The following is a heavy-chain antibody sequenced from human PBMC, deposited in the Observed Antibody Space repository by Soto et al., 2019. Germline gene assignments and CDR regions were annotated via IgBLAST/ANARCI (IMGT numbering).Heavy chain of an antibody. Sequence: EVRLLESGGALVQPGGSLRLSCAASGFIFRNFAMSWVRQAPGKGLEWVSAISGSGDTTYYAGSVKGRFAISRDNLQDTLYLKMNSLRAEDTAVYYCAKDYYYLGSGSHFDSWGQGTLVTVSS. CDR3: AKDYYYLGSGSHFDS. V-gene: IGHV3-23*01. CDR1: GFIFRNFA. D-gene: IGHD3-10*01. CDR2: ISGSGDTT. J-gene: IGHJ4*02.